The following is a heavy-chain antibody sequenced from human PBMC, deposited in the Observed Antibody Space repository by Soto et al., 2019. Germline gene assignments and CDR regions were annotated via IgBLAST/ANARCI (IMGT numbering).Heavy chain of an antibody. J-gene: IGHJ6*02. CDR2: IYYSGTT. D-gene: IGHD1-26*01. V-gene: IGHV4-59*01. CDR3: ARDRVGP. CDR1: GGSISSYC. Sequence: SETLSLTCTVSGGSISSYCWSWIRQPPGKGLEWIGYIYYSGTTKYNSSLKSRVIISVDMSKNQFSLRLSSVTAADTAVYYCARDRVGPWGQGTTVTVSS.